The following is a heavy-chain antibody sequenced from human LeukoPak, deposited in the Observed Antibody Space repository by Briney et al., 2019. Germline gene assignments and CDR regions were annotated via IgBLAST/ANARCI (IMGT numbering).Heavy chain of an antibody. D-gene: IGHD3-22*01. J-gene: IGHJ4*02. Sequence: PGGSLRLSCAASGFTLSSYGMHWVRQAPGKGLEWVAVISYDGSNKYYADSVKGRFTISRDNSKNTLYLQMNSLRAEDTAVYYCAKDLVVAYYYDTSNYWGQGTLVTVSS. V-gene: IGHV3-30*18. CDR1: GFTLSSYG. CDR3: AKDLVVAYYYDTSNY. CDR2: ISYDGSNK.